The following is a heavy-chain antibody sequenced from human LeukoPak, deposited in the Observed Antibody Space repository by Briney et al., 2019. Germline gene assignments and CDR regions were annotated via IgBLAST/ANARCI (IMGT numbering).Heavy chain of an antibody. CDR2: ISSSGSTI. J-gene: IGHJ4*02. Sequence: GGSLRLSCAASGFTFSDYYMSWIRQAPGKGLEWVSYISSSGSTIYYADSVKGRFTISRDNAKNSLYLQMNSLRAEDTAVYYCARGGYCSSTSCHGDDYWGQGTLVTVSS. D-gene: IGHD2-2*01. CDR3: ARGGYCSSTSCHGDDY. V-gene: IGHV3-11*04. CDR1: GFTFSDYY.